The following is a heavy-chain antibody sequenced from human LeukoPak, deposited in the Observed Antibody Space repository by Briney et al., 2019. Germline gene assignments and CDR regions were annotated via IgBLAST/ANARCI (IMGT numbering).Heavy chain of an antibody. V-gene: IGHV1-2*06. CDR3: AKVSTMVRGVMTFDP. J-gene: IGHJ5*02. CDR2: INPNSGGT. D-gene: IGHD3-10*01. CDR1: GYTFTGYY. Sequence: GASVKVSCKASGYTFTGYYMHWVRQAPGQGLEWMGRINPNSGGTNYAQKFQGRVTMTRDTSISTAYMELSRLRSDDTAVYYFAKVSTMVRGVMTFDPWGQGTLVTVSS.